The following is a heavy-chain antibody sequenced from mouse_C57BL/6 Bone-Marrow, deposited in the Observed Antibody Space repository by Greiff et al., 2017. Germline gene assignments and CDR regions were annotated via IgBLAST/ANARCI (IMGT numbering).Heavy chain of an antibody. D-gene: IGHD4-1*01. J-gene: IGHJ4*01. V-gene: IGHV1-64*01. CDR3: AREGRWDGDMDY. CDR1: GYTFTSYW. CDR2: IPPNSGST. Sequence: QVQLQQSGAELAKPGASVKLSCKASGYTFTSYWMHWVKQRPGQGLEWIGMIPPNSGSTNYNEKFKSKATLTVDKSSSTAYMQLSSLTSEDSAVYYCAREGRWDGDMDYWGQGTSVTVSS.